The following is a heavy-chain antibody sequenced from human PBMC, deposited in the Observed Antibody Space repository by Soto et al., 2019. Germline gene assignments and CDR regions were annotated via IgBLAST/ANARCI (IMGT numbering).Heavy chain of an antibody. J-gene: IGHJ5*02. CDR2: IIPIFGTA. V-gene: IGHV1-69*13. D-gene: IGHD6-19*01. Sequence: GASVKVSCKASGGTFSSYAISWVRQAPGQGLEWMGGIIPIFGTANYAQKFQGRVTITADESTSTAYMELSSLRSEDTAVYYCARWANIAVAGLNRFDPWGQGTLVTVSS. CDR1: GGTFSSYA. CDR3: ARWANIAVAGLNRFDP.